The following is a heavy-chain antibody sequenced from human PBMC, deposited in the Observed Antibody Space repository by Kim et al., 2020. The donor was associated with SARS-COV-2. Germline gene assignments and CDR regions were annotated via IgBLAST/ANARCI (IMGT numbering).Heavy chain of an antibody. V-gene: IGHV2-70*01. D-gene: IGHD6-19*01. CDR3: ARAEYKYSSGWYPFDY. Sequence: SGPTLVNPTQTLTLTCTFSGFSLSTSGMCVSWIRQPPGKALEWLALIDWDDDKYYSTSLKTRLTISKDTSKNQVVLTMTNMDPVDTATYYCARAEYKYSSGWYPFDYWGQGTLVTVSS. CDR2: IDWDDDK. CDR1: GFSLSTSGMC. J-gene: IGHJ4*02.